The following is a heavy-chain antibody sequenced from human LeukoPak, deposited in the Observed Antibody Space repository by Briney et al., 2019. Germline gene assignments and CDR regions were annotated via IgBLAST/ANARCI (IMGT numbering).Heavy chain of an antibody. CDR3: ARCGYSYGYLGSYFDY. Sequence: PSETLSLTCTVSGGSISSYYWSWIRQPPGKGLEWIGYIYYSGSTNYNPSLKSRVTISVDTSKNQFSLKLSSVTAADTAVYYCARCGYSYGYLGSYFDYWGQGTLVTVSS. CDR2: IYYSGST. CDR1: GGSISSYY. D-gene: IGHD5-18*01. V-gene: IGHV4-59*01. J-gene: IGHJ4*02.